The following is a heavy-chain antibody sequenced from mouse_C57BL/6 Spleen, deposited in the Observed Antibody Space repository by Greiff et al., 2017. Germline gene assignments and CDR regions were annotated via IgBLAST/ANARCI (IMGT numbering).Heavy chain of an antibody. CDR2: IDPSDSYT. Sequence: QVQLQQPGAELVLPGASVKLSCKASGYTFTSYWMHWVKQRPGQGLEWIGEIDPSDSYTNYNQKFKGKSTLTVDKSSSTAYMQLSSLTSEGSAVYYCAYGTFAYWGQGTLVTVSA. J-gene: IGHJ3*01. CDR3: AYGTFAY. D-gene: IGHD1-1*02. CDR1: GYTFTSYW. V-gene: IGHV1-69*01.